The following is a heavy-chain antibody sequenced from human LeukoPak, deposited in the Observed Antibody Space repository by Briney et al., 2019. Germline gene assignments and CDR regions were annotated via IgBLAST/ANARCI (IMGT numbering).Heavy chain of an antibody. CDR2: IKGKTAAGAP. CDR1: GFPFTSAW. J-gene: IGHJ4*02. CDR3: ITGDYDFWSGFYSPNHYFDY. V-gene: IGHV3-15*01. Sequence: PGGSLRLSCAASGFPFTSAWMSWVRQAPGKGLEWVGRIKGKTAAGAPDYVASVKGRFTISRDDSKNTLFLQMNSLKTEGTAVYYCITGDYDFWSGFYSPNHYFDYWGQGTLVTVSS. D-gene: IGHD3-3*01.